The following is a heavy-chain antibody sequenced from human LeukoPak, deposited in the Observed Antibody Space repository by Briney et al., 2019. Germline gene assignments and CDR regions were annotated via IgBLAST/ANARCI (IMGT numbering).Heavy chain of an antibody. D-gene: IGHD4-17*01. CDR1: GFTFSNFA. V-gene: IGHV3-23*01. J-gene: IGHJ4*02. CDR3: AREGLYGDYALDY. Sequence: GGSLRLSCAASGFTFSNFAMTWVRQPPGNGLEWVSAIRGRGGNTYYAASVKGRFTISRDNSKNTLYLQMNSLRAEDTAVYYCAREGLYGDYALDYWGQGTLVTVSS. CDR2: IRGRGGNT.